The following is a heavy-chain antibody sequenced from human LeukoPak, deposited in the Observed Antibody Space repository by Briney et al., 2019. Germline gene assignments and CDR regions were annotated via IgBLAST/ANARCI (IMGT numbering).Heavy chain of an antibody. J-gene: IGHJ4*02. Sequence: KASETLSLTCTVSGGSISSYYWSWIRQPPGKGLEWIGYIYYSGSTNYNPSLKSRVTISVDTSKNQFSLKLSSVTAADTAVYYCARLRSSSWHYYFDYWGQGTLVTVSS. CDR1: GGSISSYY. CDR3: ARLRSSSWHYYFDY. CDR2: IYYSGST. D-gene: IGHD6-13*01. V-gene: IGHV4-59*08.